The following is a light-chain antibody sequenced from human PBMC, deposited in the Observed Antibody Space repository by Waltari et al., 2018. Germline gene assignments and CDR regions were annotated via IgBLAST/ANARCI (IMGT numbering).Light chain of an antibody. J-gene: IGKJ1*01. CDR1: QSLRHRNGNNY. V-gene: IGKV2-28*01. CDR2: LGS. Sequence: DIVVTQSPLSLHVTPGAPASIPCRSSQSLRHRNGNNYLDWYLQKPGQSPQLLIYLGSNRASGVPDRFSGSGAGTDFTLRISRVEAEDVGVYYCMQSLQTLWTFGPGTKVEIK. CDR3: MQSLQTLWT.